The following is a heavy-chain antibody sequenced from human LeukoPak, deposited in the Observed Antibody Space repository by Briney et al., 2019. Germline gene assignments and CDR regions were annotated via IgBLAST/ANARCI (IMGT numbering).Heavy chain of an antibody. V-gene: IGHV3-23*01. CDR2: ISGSETGT. D-gene: IGHD3-10*01. CDR3: AKGLYHYFGSGSYTLDF. CDR1: GFTFSTYA. J-gene: IGHJ4*02. Sequence: GGSLRLSCAASGFTFSTYAMTWVRQAPGKGLELVSAISGSETGTYYADSVKGRFTISRDNSKYTLYLQMNSLRADDTAVYYCAKGLYHYFGSGSYTLDFWGQGTQVTVSS.